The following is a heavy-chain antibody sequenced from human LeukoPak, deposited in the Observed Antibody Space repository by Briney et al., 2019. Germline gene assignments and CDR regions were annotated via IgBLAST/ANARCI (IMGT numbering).Heavy chain of an antibody. D-gene: IGHD2-15*01. CDR1: GFTFDDYG. CDR3: ASGVVAANYFDY. V-gene: IGHV3-20*04. J-gene: IGHJ4*02. CDR2: INWNGGST. Sequence: PGGSLRLSCAPSGFTFDDYGMSWVRQAPGQGLEWVSGINWNGGSTGYADSVKGRFSISRDNAKTALYLQMNSLRAEDTALYYCASGVVAANYFDYWGQGTLVTVSS.